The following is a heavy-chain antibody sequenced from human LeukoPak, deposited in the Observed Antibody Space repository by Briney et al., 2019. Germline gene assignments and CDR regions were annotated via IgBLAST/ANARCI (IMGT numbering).Heavy chain of an antibody. Sequence: ASVMVSCKVSGYTLTELSMHWVRQAPGKGLEWMGGFDPEDGETIYAQKFQGRVTMTEDTSTDTAYMELSSLRSEDTAVYYCATDGKQQLVRTGYYYGMDVWGQGTTVTVSS. CDR1: GYTLTELS. CDR2: FDPEDGET. CDR3: ATDGKQQLVRTGYYYGMDV. V-gene: IGHV1-24*01. J-gene: IGHJ6*02. D-gene: IGHD6-13*01.